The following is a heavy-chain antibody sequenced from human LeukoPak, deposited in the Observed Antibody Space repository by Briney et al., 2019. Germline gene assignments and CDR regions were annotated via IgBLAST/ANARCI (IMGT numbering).Heavy chain of an antibody. CDR2: ISGSAGST. CDR3: ARGGGYDGLYFDY. V-gene: IGHV3-23*01. CDR1: GFSFSSYA. D-gene: IGHD6-19*01. Sequence: SGGSLRLTCAAFGFSFSSYAMSWVRQAPGKGLEWVSAISGSAGSTYSADSVKGRFTISRDNSKNTLYLQMNSLRAEDAAVYYCARGGGYDGLYFDYWGHGTLVTVPS. J-gene: IGHJ4*01.